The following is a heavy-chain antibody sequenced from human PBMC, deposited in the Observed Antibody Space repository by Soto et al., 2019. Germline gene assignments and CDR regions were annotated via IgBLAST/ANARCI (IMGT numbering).Heavy chain of an antibody. CDR1: GFTFSSYA. CDR3: ARGGPPLLRWFDP. D-gene: IGHD2-15*01. Sequence: GGSLRLSCAASGFTFSSYAMHWVRQAPGKGLEWVANIKQDGSEKYYVDSVKGRFTISRDNAKNSLYLQMNSLRAEDTAVYYCARGGPPLLRWFDPWGQGTLVTVSS. J-gene: IGHJ5*02. CDR2: IKQDGSEK. V-gene: IGHV3-7*01.